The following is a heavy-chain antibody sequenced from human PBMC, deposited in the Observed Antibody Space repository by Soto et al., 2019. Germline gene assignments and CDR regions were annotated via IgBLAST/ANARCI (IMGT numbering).Heavy chain of an antibody. J-gene: IGHJ4*02. CDR1: GGTFSSYT. V-gene: IGHV1-69*13. CDR3: ARGGYYDMTGSLPPFDY. Sequence: SVKVACKASGGTFSSYTISWVLQAPGQGLEWMGGIIPIFGTANYAQKFQGRVTITADESTSTAYMELSSLRSEDTAVYYCARGGYYDMTGSLPPFDYWGQGTLVTVSS. D-gene: IGHD3-9*01. CDR2: IIPIFGTA.